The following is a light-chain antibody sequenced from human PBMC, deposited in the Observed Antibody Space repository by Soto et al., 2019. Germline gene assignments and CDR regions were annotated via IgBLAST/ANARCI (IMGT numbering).Light chain of an antibody. CDR2: AAS. Sequence: DMVLTQSPDTLSLSPGEGATLSCRASQSVSSSYVAWYQQKPGQAPRLLIYAASSRAAGIPDRFSGSGSGTDFTLTISRLEPEDSAVYYCQQFVNSPPAWAFGEGTKVEIK. CDR3: QQFVNSPPAWA. CDR1: QSVSSSY. V-gene: IGKV3-20*01. J-gene: IGKJ1*01.